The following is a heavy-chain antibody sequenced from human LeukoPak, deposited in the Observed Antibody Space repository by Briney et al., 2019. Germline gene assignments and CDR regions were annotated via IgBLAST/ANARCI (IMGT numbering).Heavy chain of an antibody. CDR2: ISHDGSTI. CDR3: ARDPSSSSSVGGYLDY. V-gene: IGHV3-30*03. CDR1: GFTFDSYG. D-gene: IGHD6-6*01. Sequence: PGGSLRLSCAVSGFTFDSYGMHWVRRAPGKGLEWVAVISHDGSTIYYADSVEGRFTISRDNSDNTLFLQMNSLRAEGTAVYYCARDPSSSSSVGGYLDYWGQGTLDTVSS. J-gene: IGHJ4*02.